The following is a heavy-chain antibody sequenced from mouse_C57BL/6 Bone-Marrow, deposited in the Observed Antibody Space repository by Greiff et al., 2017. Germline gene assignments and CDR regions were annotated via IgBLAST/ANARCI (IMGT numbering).Heavy chain of an antibody. Sequence: DVQLVESGGGLVKPGGSLKLSCAASGFTFSSYTMSWVRQTPEKRLEWVATISGGGGNTYYPDSVKGRFTISRDNAKNTLYLQMSSLRSEDTALYYCARGTTVVAPYYFDYWGQGTTLTVSS. CDR3: ARGTTVVAPYYFDY. J-gene: IGHJ2*01. CDR2: ISGGGGNT. V-gene: IGHV5-9*01. CDR1: GFTFSSYT. D-gene: IGHD1-1*01.